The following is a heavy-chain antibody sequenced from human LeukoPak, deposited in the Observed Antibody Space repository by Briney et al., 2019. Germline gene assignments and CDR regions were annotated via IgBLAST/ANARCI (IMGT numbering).Heavy chain of an antibody. CDR3: ARDPDSSSWYDFDY. V-gene: IGHV3-30*03. Sequence: PGGSLRLSCAASGFTFSVYGMHWVRQAPGKGLEWVTFISYDGNNKYYADSVKGRFTISGDNSKNTLYLQMNSLRAEDTAVYYCARDPDSSSWYDFDYWGQGTLVTVSS. CDR1: GFTFSVYG. D-gene: IGHD6-13*01. CDR2: ISYDGNNK. J-gene: IGHJ4*02.